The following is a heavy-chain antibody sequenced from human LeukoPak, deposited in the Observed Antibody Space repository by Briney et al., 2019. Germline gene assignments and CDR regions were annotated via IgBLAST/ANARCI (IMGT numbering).Heavy chain of an antibody. D-gene: IGHD6-13*01. V-gene: IGHV4-39*01. CDR3: ARHAAVTTRHFDY. CDR2: IYYSGST. CDR1: GGSISSRSYY. J-gene: IGHJ4*02. Sequence: PSETLSLTCTVSGGSISSRSYYWGWIRQPPGKGLEWIGSIYYSGSTYYNPSLKSRVTISVDTSKNLFSLKLSSVTAADTAVYYCARHAAVTTRHFDYWGQGTLVTVSS.